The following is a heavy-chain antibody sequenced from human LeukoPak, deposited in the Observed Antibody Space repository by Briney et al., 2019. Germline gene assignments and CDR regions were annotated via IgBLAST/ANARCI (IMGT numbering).Heavy chain of an antibody. Sequence: PGGSLRLSCAASGFTFSSYGMHWVRQAPGKGLEWVSVISYDGSNKYYADSVKGRFTISRDNSKNTLYLQMNSLRAEDTAVYYCAKDSRAVYGSGITTPDYWGQGTLVTVSS. CDR1: GFTFSSYG. J-gene: IGHJ4*02. V-gene: IGHV3-30*18. CDR3: AKDSRAVYGSGITTPDY. D-gene: IGHD3-10*01. CDR2: ISYDGSNK.